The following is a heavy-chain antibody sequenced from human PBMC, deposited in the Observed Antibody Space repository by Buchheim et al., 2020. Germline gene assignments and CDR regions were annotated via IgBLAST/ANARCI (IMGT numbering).Heavy chain of an antibody. Sequence: QVQLVESGGGVVQPGRSLRLSCAASGFTFSSYAMHWVRQAPGKGLEWVAVISYDGSNKYYADSVKGRFTISRDTSKNTLYLQMNSLRAEDTAVYYCARIFDDFWSGYQNFDYWGQGTL. J-gene: IGHJ4*02. CDR1: GFTFSSYA. CDR2: ISYDGSNK. CDR3: ARIFDDFWSGYQNFDY. D-gene: IGHD3-3*01. V-gene: IGHV3-30*04.